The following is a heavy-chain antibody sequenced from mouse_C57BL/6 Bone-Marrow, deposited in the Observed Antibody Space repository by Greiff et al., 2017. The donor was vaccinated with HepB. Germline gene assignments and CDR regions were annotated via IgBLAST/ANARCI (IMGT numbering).Heavy chain of an antibody. CDR2: IFPGSGST. J-gene: IGHJ1*03. Sequence: VQLQHSGPELVKPGASVKISCKASGYTFTDYYINWVKQRPGQGLEWIGWIFPGSGSTYYNEKFKGKATLTVDKSSSTAYMLLSSLTSEDSAVYFCARRAYYYGSSYEYFDVWGTGTTVTVSS. CDR3: ARRAYYYGSSYEYFDV. V-gene: IGHV1-75*01. D-gene: IGHD1-1*01. CDR1: GYTFTDYY.